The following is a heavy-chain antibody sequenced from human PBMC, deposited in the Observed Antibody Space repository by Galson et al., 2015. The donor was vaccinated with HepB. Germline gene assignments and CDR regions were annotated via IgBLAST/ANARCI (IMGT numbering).Heavy chain of an antibody. CDR1: GFTFSSYS. CDR2: ISSSSSYI. D-gene: IGHD6-13*01. J-gene: IGHJ5*02. V-gene: IGHV3-21*01. Sequence: SLRLSCAASGFTFSSYSMNWVRQAPGKGLEWASSISSSSSYIYYADSVKGRFTISRDNAKNSLYLQMNSLRAEDTAVYYCARVVSSSWYTNWFDPWGQGTLVTVSS. CDR3: ARVVSSSWYTNWFDP.